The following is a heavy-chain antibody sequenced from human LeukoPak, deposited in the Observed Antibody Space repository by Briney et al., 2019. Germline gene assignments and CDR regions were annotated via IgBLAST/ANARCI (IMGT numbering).Heavy chain of an antibody. CDR3: ARDRSYYDSSGFYEYAFDI. D-gene: IGHD3-22*01. Sequence: PSETLSLTCIVSGGSISSDYWSWIRQPPGKGLEWIGHIYYSGSTNYNPSLKSRVTMSVDTSKNQFSLKLSSVTAADTAVYYCARDRSYYDSSGFYEYAFDIWGQGTVVTVSS. CDR1: GGSISSDY. V-gene: IGHV4-59*01. J-gene: IGHJ3*02. CDR2: IYYSGST.